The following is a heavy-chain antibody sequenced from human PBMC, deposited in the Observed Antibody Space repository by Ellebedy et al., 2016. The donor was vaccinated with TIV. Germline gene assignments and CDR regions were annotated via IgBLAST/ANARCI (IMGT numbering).Heavy chain of an antibody. J-gene: IGHJ4*02. Sequence: GESLKISXAASGFTLRRYAMSWVRQAPGKGLEWVASTGDDTFYADSVKGRFTISRDNSKNTLFLQMILLGAEDTAVYYCAKAYGVQFDFWGQGTLITVSS. CDR2: TGDDT. CDR1: GFTLRRYA. CDR3: AKAYGVQFDF. V-gene: IGHV3-23*01. D-gene: IGHD4-17*01.